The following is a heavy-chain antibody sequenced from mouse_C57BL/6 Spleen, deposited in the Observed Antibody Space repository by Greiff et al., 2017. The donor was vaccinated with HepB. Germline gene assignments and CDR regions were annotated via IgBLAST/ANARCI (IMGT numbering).Heavy chain of an antibody. Sequence: QVQLQQPGAELVRPGSSVKLSCKASGYTFTSYWMDWVKQRPGQGLEWIGNIYPSDSETHYNQKFKDKATLTVDKSSSTAYMQLSSLTSEDSAVYYCARELRRYYAMDYWGQGTSVTVSS. J-gene: IGHJ4*01. D-gene: IGHD2-12*01. CDR2: IYPSDSET. CDR1: GYTFTSYW. V-gene: IGHV1-61*01. CDR3: ARELRRYYAMDY.